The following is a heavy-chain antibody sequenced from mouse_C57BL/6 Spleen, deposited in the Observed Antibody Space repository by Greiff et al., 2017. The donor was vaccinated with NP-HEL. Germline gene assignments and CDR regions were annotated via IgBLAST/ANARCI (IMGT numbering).Heavy chain of an antibody. D-gene: IGHD3-2*02. CDR1: GYTFTSYW. CDR3: ARQAAQATPLDY. J-gene: IGHJ2*01. Sequence: QVQLQQPGAELVRPGTSVKLSCKASGYTFTSYWMHWVKQRPGQGLEWIGVIDPSDSYTNYNQQLKGKATLTVDTSSITAYMQLSSLTSEDSAVYDCARQAAQATPLDYWGQGTTLTVSS. V-gene: IGHV1-59*01. CDR2: IDPSDSYT.